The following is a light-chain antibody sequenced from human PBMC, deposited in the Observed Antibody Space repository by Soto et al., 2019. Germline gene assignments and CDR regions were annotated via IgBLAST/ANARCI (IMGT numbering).Light chain of an antibody. CDR2: GNS. V-gene: IGLV1-40*01. Sequence: QSVLTQTPSVSGAPGQRVTISCTGSSSNIGAGYDVHWYQQLPGTAPKLLIYGNSNRPSGVPDRFSGSKSGTSASLAITGHQSEDEADYYCQSYDSSLSGYVFGTGTKVTVL. J-gene: IGLJ1*01. CDR1: SSNIGAGYD. CDR3: QSYDSSLSGYV.